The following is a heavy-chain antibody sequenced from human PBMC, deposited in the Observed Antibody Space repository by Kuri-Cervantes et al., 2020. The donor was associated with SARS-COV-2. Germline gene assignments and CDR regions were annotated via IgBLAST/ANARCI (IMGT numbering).Heavy chain of an antibody. D-gene: IGHD3-16*01. CDR3: AKGLRGRMGVTDAFDI. Sequence: GESLKISCAASGFTVSSNHMSWVRQAPGKGLEWVSVIYSGGTTYYTDSVKGRFTISRDNSKNTLYLQMNSLRAEDTAVYYCAKGLRGRMGVTDAFDIWGQATMAAVSS. CDR1: GFTVSSNH. CDR2: IYSGGTT. V-gene: IGHV3-53*01. J-gene: IGHJ3*02.